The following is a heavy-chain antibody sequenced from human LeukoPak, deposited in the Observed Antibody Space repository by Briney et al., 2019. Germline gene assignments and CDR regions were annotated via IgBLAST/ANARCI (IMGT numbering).Heavy chain of an antibody. J-gene: IGHJ6*03. D-gene: IGHD5-18*01. CDR2: ISSSSIYI. V-gene: IGHV3-21*01. CDR3: ARAVVGIRNMDV. Sequence: GGSLRLSCAAPGFTFSSYSMNWVRQAPGKGLEWVSSISSSSIYIYYADSVKGRFTISRDNAKNSLYLQMNSLRAEDTAVYYCARAVVGIRNMDVWGKGTTVTVSS. CDR1: GFTFSSYS.